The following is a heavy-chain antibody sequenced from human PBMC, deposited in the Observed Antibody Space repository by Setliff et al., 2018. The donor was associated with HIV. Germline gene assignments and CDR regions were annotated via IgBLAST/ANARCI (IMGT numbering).Heavy chain of an antibody. J-gene: IGHJ4*02. CDR1: GYSPGNYG. CDR2: ISVNTGDV. D-gene: IGHD1-26*01. Sequence: ASVKVSCKASGYSPGNYGIAWVRQARGQGLEWLGRISVNTGDVFYAQTFQGRVTMTADASTGTVHMDLRGLTFDDSAIYFCAYRRGGWELRVWGQGTSVTVSS. V-gene: IGHV1-18*01. CDR3: AYRRGGWELRV.